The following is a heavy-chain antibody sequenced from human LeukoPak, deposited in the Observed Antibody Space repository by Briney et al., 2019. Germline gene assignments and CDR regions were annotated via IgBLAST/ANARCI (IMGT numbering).Heavy chain of an antibody. CDR3: AKGGIYYGSGSYYLIDY. Sequence: GGSLRLSCAASGFTFSSYAMSWVRQAPGKGLEWVSSITGSGGSTYHADSVKGRFTISRDNSKNTLYMQMNSLRAEDTAVYYCAKGGIYYGSGSYYLIDYWRQGTLATVSS. V-gene: IGHV3-23*01. J-gene: IGHJ4*02. CDR2: ITGSGGST. D-gene: IGHD3-10*01. CDR1: GFTFSSYA.